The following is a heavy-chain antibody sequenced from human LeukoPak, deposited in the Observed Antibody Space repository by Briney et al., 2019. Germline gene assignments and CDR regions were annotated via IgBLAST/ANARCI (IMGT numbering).Heavy chain of an antibody. CDR3: ARSYYYEQYYFAY. CDR2: FNTNTGNP. Sequence: ASVKVSCKASGYTFTSYAMNWVRQAPGQGLEWMGWFNTNTGNPTYAQGFTGRFVFSLAPSVSPAYLQISSLKAEDTAVYYCARSYYYEQYYFAYWGQGTLVTVSS. J-gene: IGHJ4*02. CDR1: GYTFTSYA. V-gene: IGHV7-4-1*02. D-gene: IGHD3-22*01.